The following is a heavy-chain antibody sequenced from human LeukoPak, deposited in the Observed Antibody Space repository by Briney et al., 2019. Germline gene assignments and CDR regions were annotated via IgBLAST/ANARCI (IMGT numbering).Heavy chain of an antibody. J-gene: IGHJ4*02. Sequence: PGRSLRLSCAASGFSFSSYGMHWVRQALGKGLEWVAVISYDGRDKKYADSVKGRFTISRDKSKNTLYLQMNSLRAEDTAVYYCAKDISSGRAAYIFDSWGQGTLVTVSS. D-gene: IGHD3-10*01. CDR3: AKDISSGRAAYIFDS. V-gene: IGHV3-30*18. CDR1: GFSFSSYG. CDR2: ISYDGRDK.